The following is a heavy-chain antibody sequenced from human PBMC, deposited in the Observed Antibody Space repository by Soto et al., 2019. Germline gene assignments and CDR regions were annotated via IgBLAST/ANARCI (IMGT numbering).Heavy chain of an antibody. Sequence: QAHLVQSGAEVKKPGASVKVSCKASGYTFTNYGISWVRQAPGQGLEWVGWINGYNGNTNYGQKVQGRVTMTTDISTPTAYMELRSLRSDDTAVYYCARGPDPTYCDYGGQGTLVTVSA. CDR2: INGYNGNT. V-gene: IGHV1-18*04. J-gene: IGHJ4*02. CDR3: ARGPDPTYCDY. CDR1: GYTFTNYG.